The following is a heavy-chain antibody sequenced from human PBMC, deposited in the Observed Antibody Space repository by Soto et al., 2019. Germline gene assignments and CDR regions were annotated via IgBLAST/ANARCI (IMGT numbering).Heavy chain of an antibody. V-gene: IGHV3-23*01. CDR3: AKGVTTIVATGSWFDH. CDR2: ISGSGRTT. J-gene: IGHJ5*02. Sequence: GSLLLSCSVSGFTFNSYAMNWVRQAPGKGLEWVSSISGSGRTTYYADAVKGRFTISRDNSKNTLFLQMNSLRSEDTAVYYCAKGVTTIVATGSWFDHWGQGTLVTVSS. CDR1: GFTFNSYA. D-gene: IGHD5-12*01.